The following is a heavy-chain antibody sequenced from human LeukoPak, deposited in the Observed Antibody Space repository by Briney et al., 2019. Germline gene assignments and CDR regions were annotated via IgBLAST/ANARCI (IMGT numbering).Heavy chain of an antibody. J-gene: IGHJ3*02. Sequence: GGSLRLSCAASGFTFSSYDMHWVRQATGKGLEWVSAIGTAGDTYYPGSVKGRFTISRENAKNSLYLQMNSLRAGDTAVYYCARXGLGDASDIWGQGTMVTVSS. D-gene: IGHD3-10*01. CDR1: GFTFSSYD. CDR2: IGTAGDT. V-gene: IGHV3-13*01. CDR3: ARXGLGDASDI.